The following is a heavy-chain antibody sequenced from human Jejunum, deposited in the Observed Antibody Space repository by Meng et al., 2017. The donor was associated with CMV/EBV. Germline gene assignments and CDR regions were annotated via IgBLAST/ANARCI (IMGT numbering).Heavy chain of an antibody. J-gene: IGHJ3*02. D-gene: IGHD3-3*01. CDR2: IYYSRSA. CDR3: ARRGDFLSKNALDI. CDR1: GGSVSSGSYC. Sequence: GGSVSSGSYCWNWIRQPPGKELGWLGYIYYSRSATYNPSLRSRVTISIDTSKNQFSLKLSSVTAADTAVYYCARRGDFLSKNALDIWGQGTMVTVSS. V-gene: IGHV4-61*07.